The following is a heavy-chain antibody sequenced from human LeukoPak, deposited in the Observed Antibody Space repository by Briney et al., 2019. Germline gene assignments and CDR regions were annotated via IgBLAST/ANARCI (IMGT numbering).Heavy chain of an antibody. J-gene: IGHJ6*03. CDR3: ASVRSYYDFRSGYYPLLYYYYMDV. Sequence: GGSLRLSCAASGFTVSSNYMSWVRQAPGKGLEWVANIKQDGSEKYYVDSVKGRFTISRDNAKNSLYLQMNSLRAEDTAVYYCASVRSYYDFRSGYYPLLYYYYMDVWGKGTTVTVSS. CDR1: GFTVSSNY. V-gene: IGHV3-7*01. D-gene: IGHD3-3*01. CDR2: IKQDGSEK.